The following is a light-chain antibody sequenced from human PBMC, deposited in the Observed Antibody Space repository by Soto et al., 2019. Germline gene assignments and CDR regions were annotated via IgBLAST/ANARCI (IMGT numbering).Light chain of an antibody. CDR3: QQYGSSCT. CDR1: QSVSSSY. J-gene: IGKJ3*01. Sequence: EIVLTQSPGTLSLSPGERATLSCRASQSVSSSYLAWYQQKPGQAPRLLIYDASSRATGIPDGFSGSGSETNFTLTISSLEPEDFAVYYCQQYGSSCTFGPGTKVDIK. CDR2: DAS. V-gene: IGKV3-20*01.